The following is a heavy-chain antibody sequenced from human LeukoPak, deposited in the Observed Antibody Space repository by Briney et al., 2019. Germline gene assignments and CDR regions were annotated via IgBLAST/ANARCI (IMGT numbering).Heavy chain of an antibody. Sequence: ASVKVSCKASGYTFTNHAINWVRQAPGQGLECMGWIDTNTGNPTYAQAFTGRIVFSLDTSVSTAYLQIRSLKAEDTAVYFCARRSMVQHMDVWGKGTTVIVSS. CDR2: IDTNTGNP. V-gene: IGHV7-4-1*02. D-gene: IGHD3-10*01. CDR3: ARRSMVQHMDV. CDR1: GYTFTNHA. J-gene: IGHJ6*03.